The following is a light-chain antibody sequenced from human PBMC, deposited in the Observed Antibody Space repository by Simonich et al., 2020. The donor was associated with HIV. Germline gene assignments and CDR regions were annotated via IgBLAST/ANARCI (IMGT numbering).Light chain of an antibody. CDR3: QSYDSSLSGWV. J-gene: IGLJ3*02. V-gene: IGLV1-40*01. CDR1: SSNIGAGYD. Sequence: QSVLTQPPSVSGAPGQRVTISCTGSSSNIGAGYDVQGYQQLPGTAPKLLIYGNNNRPSGVPARFPGSKSGTSASLAITGLQAEDEADYYCQSYDSSLSGWVFGGGTKLTVL. CDR2: GNN.